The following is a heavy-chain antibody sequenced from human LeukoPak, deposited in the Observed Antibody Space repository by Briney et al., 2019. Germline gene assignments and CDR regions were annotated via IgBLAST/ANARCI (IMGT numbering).Heavy chain of an antibody. CDR1: GGSISSGGYY. CDR2: IYYSGST. V-gene: IGHV4-31*03. D-gene: IGHD3-3*01. CDR3: ARGPITIFGVAPPPFDY. Sequence: SETLSLTCTVSGGSISSGGYYWSWIRQHPGKGLEWIGYIYYSGSTYYNPSLKSRVTISVDTSKNQFSLKLSSVTAADTAVYYCARGPITIFGVAPPPFDYWGQGTLVTASS. J-gene: IGHJ4*02.